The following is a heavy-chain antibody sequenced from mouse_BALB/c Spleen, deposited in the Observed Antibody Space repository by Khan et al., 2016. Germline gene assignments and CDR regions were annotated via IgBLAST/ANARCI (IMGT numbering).Heavy chain of an antibody. Sequence: QVQLQQSGVELARPGASVKLSCKASGYTFTDYYINWVNQRTGQGLEWIGEIYPGSGNTYYNESFKGRATITPDTSSSTLYMQLSSLTSEDSAVFCCAGGGGNSDYWGQGTTLTVSS. CDR2: IYPGSGNT. D-gene: IGHD2-1*01. CDR3: AGGGGNSDY. J-gene: IGHJ2*01. V-gene: IGHV1-76*01. CDR1: GYTFTDYY.